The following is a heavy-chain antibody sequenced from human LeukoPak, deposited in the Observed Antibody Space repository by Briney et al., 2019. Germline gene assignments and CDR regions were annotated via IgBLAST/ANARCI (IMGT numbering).Heavy chain of an antibody. CDR1: RLSFSGQW. CDR3: AYSNNLNY. J-gene: IGHJ4*02. Sequence: PGGSLRLSCAASRLSFSGQWMNWVRQAPGQGLEWVDHIKYDGSEKYYADSVKGRFTISREDAKNSLSLQMDNVRAEDTAVYYCAYSNNLNYWGQGTLVTVSS. D-gene: IGHD1-20*01. CDR2: IKYDGSEK. V-gene: IGHV3-7*01.